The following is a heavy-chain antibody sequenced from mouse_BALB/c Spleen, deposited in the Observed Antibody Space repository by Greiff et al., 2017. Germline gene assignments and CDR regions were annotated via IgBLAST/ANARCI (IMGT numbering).Heavy chain of an antibody. CDR3: ARNKAGGYYPLDY. Sequence: VKVVESGPGLVQPSQSLSITCTVSGFSLTSYGVHWVRQSPGKGLEWLGVIWSGGSTDYNAAFISRLSISKDNSKSQVFFKMNSLQANDTAIYYCARNKAGGYYPLDYWGQGTTLTVSS. D-gene: IGHD2-3*01. CDR1: GFSLTSYG. CDR2: IWSGGST. V-gene: IGHV2-2*02. J-gene: IGHJ2*01.